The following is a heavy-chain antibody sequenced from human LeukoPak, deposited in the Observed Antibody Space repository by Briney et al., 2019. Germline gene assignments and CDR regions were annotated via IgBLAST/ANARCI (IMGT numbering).Heavy chain of an antibody. V-gene: IGHV1-46*01. Sequence: VASVKVSCKASGYTFTSYYMHWVRQAPGQGLEWMGIINPSGGSTSYAQKFQGRVTMTRDTSTSTVYMELSSLRSDDTAVYYCARSLRYFDWLLFFNHRGGHDAFDIWGQGTMVTVSS. CDR2: INPSGGST. CDR3: ARSLRYFDWLLFFNHRGGHDAFDI. D-gene: IGHD3-9*01. CDR1: GYTFTSYY. J-gene: IGHJ3*02.